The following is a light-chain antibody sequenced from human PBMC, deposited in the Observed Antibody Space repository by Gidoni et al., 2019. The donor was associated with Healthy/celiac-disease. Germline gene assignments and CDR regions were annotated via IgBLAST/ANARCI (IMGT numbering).Light chain of an antibody. CDR2: AVS. Sequence: QSALTQPRSVSGSPGQSVTISCTGTSSDVGGYNYVSWYQQHPGQAPKLMIYAVSKRPSGVPDRFSGSKSGNTASLTISGLQAEDESDYYCCSYAGSYPVVFGGGTKLTVL. J-gene: IGLJ2*01. CDR3: CSYAGSYPVV. V-gene: IGLV2-11*01. CDR1: SSDVGGYNY.